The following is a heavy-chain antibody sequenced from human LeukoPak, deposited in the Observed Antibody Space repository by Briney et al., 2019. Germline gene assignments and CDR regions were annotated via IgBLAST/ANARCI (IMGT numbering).Heavy chain of an antibody. J-gene: IGHJ6*02. CDR1: GFTFSSYG. V-gene: IGHV3-30*18. CDR2: ISYDGSNK. D-gene: IGHD6-13*01. Sequence: GGSLRLSCAASGFTFSSYGMHWVRQAPGKGLEWVAVISYDGSNKYNADPVKGRFTIYRDKSKSTVYLLMNSLRAEDTAVYYCAKDKTCGSRPYYYYGMDVWGQGTTVTVSS. CDR3: AKDKTCGSRPYYYYGMDV.